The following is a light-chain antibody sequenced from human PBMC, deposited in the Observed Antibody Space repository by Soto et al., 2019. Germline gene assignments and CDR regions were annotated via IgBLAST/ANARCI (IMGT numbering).Light chain of an antibody. J-gene: IGKJ1*01. CDR3: QQRSNWPPPT. V-gene: IGKV3-11*01. Sequence: EIVLTQSPATLSLSPGERATLSCRASQSISSYLAWYQQKPGQAPRLLIYDALNRATGIPARFRGSGSVTDFTLTISSLEPEDFAVYYCQQRSNWPPPTFGQGTKVDIK. CDR1: QSISSY. CDR2: DAL.